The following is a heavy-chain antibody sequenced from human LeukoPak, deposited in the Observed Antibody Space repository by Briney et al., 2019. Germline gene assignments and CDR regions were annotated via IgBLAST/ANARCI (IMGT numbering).Heavy chain of an antibody. CDR1: GYSISSGYY. Sequence: PSETLSLTCAVSGYSISSGYYWGWVRQPPGKGLEWIGSIYHSGSTYYNPSLKSRVTISVDTSKSQFSLKVTSVTAADTAVYYCARRTGSGSYYVDFWGQGTVVTVSS. CDR2: IYHSGST. D-gene: IGHD3-10*01. CDR3: ARRTGSGSYYVDF. V-gene: IGHV4-38-2*01. J-gene: IGHJ4*02.